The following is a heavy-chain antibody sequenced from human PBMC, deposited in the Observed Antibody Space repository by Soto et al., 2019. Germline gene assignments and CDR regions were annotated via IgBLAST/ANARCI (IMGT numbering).Heavy chain of an antibody. CDR2: IYYSGST. V-gene: IGHV4-59*08. CDR1: GGSISSSY. D-gene: IGHD4-17*01. CDR3: ARLDYGDSDAFDI. J-gene: IGHJ3*02. Sequence: QVQLQESGPGLVKPSETMSLTCTVSGGSISSSYWSWIRHPPGKGLEWIGYIYYSGSTNYNPSLKSRVTISVDTSKNQFSLKLSSVTAADTAVYYCARLDYGDSDAFDIWGQGTMVTVSS.